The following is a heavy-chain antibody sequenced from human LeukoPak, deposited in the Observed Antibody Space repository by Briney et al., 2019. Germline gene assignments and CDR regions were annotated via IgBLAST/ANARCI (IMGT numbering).Heavy chain of an antibody. V-gene: IGHV3-74*01. D-gene: IGHD4-23*01. CDR1: GFTFSSYW. J-gene: IGHJ4*02. CDR3: ARGRPHGNDY. CDR2: IASDGSST. Sequence: GGSLRLSCAASGFTFSSYWMNWVRQAPGKGLVWVSRIASDGSSTTYADSVKGRFSISRDDAKNTLYLQMNSLRVEDTVVYYCARGRPHGNDYWGQGTLVTVSS.